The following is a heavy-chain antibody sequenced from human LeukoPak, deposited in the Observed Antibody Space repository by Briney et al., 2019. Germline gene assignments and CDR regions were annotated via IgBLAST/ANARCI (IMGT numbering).Heavy chain of an antibody. CDR1: GGSISSGSYY. CDR3: ARGPMVATRSEYYFDY. J-gene: IGHJ4*02. CDR2: IYTSGST. Sequence: PSQTLSLTCTVSGGSISSGSYYWCWIRQPAGKGLEWIGRIYTSGSTNYNPSLKSRVTISVDTSKNQFSLKLSSVTAADTAVYYCARGPMVATRSEYYFDYWGQGTLVTVSS. V-gene: IGHV4-61*02. D-gene: IGHD5-12*01.